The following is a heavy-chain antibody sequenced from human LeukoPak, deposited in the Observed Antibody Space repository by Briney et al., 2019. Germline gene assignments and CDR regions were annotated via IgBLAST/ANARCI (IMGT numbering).Heavy chain of an antibody. Sequence: GGSLRLSCAASGFTFSIYTMNWVRQAPGKGLEWVSSISSSNSYIYYADSVKGRFTISRDNAKNSLYLQMNSLRAEDTALYYCARVSSGYYWNYYFDYWGQGTLVTVSS. D-gene: IGHD3-22*01. V-gene: IGHV3-21*04. CDR3: ARVSSGYYWNYYFDY. J-gene: IGHJ4*02. CDR2: ISSSNSYI. CDR1: GFTFSIYT.